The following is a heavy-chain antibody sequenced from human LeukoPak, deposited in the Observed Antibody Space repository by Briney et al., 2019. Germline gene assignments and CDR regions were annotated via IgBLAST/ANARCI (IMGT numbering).Heavy chain of an antibody. D-gene: IGHD3-16*01. Sequence: GASVKVSCKASGYTFTGYYMHWVRQAPGQGLEWMGWINPNSGGTNYAQKFQGRATMTRDTSISTAYMELRSLRSDDTAVYYCARMGASAPDYWGQGTLVTVSS. CDR1: GYTFTGYY. CDR2: INPNSGGT. CDR3: ARMGASAPDY. V-gene: IGHV1-2*02. J-gene: IGHJ4*02.